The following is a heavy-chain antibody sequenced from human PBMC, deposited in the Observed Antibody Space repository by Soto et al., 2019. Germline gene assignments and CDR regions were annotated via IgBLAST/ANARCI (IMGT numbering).Heavy chain of an antibody. CDR3: ARSRRKQLDPDY. CDR1: GGSISSYY. CDR2: IYYSGST. J-gene: IGHJ4*02. D-gene: IGHD6-6*01. V-gene: IGHV4-59*01. Sequence: PSETLSLTCTVSGGSISSYYWSWIRQPPGKGLEWIGYIYYSGSTNYNPSLKSRVTISVDTSKNQFSLKLSSVTAADTAVYYCARSRRKQLDPDYRGQGPPATVSS.